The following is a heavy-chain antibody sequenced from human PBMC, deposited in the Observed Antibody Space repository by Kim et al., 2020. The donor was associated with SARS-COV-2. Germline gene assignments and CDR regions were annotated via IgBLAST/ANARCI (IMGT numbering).Heavy chain of an antibody. J-gene: IGHJ4*02. Sequence: SETLSLTCSVSGGSISSSFNYWGWIRQSPGKGLEWIGSVYHSGSTYDSPSLKSRVTVSVDTSKNQFSLKVTSVTAADTAVYFCARLPHDSSGYVDCWGQGLLVTVSS. D-gene: IGHD3-22*01. CDR3: ARLPHDSSGYVDC. V-gene: IGHV4-39*01. CDR1: GGSISSSFNY. CDR2: VYHSGST.